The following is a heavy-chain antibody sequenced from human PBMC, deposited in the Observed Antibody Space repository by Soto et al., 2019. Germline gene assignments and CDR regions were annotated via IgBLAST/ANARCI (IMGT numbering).Heavy chain of an antibody. D-gene: IGHD3-10*01. CDR1: GGSISSSNW. CDR3: ARSLLTQHYGSGSANY. V-gene: IGHV4-4*02. CDR2: IYHSGST. J-gene: IGHJ4*02. Sequence: QVQLQESGPGLVKPSGTLSLTCAVSGGSISSSNWWSWVRQPPGKGLEWIGEIYHSGSTNYNPSLKSRVTIAVDKSKNQFSLKLSSETAADTAVYYCARSLLTQHYGSGSANYWGQGTLVTVSS.